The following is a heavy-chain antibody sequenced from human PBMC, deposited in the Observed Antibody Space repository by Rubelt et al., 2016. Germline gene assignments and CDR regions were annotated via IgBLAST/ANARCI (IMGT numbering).Heavy chain of an antibody. J-gene: IGHJ4*02. CDR3: SRLMGYSTIDY. Sequence: EVQLVQSGAEVKKPGESLKISCKGSGYRFTNYWIGWVRQMPGKGLEWMGIIHPGDSATRYSPSFQCQVAISADKSIKTAYLQWSSLKASDTAIDYCSRLMGYSTIDYWGQGTLVTVSS. V-gene: IGHV5-51*01. CDR1: GYRFTNYW. CDR2: IHPGDSAT. D-gene: IGHD5-12*01.